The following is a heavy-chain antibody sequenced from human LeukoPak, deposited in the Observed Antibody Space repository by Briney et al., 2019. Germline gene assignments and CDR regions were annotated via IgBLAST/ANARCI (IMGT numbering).Heavy chain of an antibody. CDR2: INHSGST. CDR3: GRVRTGNTGSPEYFED. J-gene: IGHJ1*01. CDR1: GGSFSGYY. Sequence: SETLSLTCAVYGGSFSGYYWSWIRQPPGKGLEWIGEINHSGSTNSNPSLKSRVTISADTSKNQFSLRLNSVTAADTAVYFCGRVRTGNTGSPEYFEDWGQGTLVTVSS. V-gene: IGHV4-34*01. D-gene: IGHD5-12*01.